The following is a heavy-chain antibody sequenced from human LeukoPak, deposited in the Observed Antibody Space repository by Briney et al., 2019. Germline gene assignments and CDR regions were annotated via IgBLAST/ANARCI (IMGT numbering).Heavy chain of an antibody. CDR3: GRTDSSGYYHFDY. J-gene: IGHJ4*02. D-gene: IGHD3-22*01. V-gene: IGHV1-18*01. CDR1: GYTFTSYG. Sequence: ASVKDSCKASGYTFTSYGISWVRQAPGQGLEWMGWISAYNGHTNYAQKLQGRVTMTTDTSTSTAYMELRSLRSDDTAVYYCGRTDSSGYYHFDYWGQGTLVTVSS. CDR2: ISAYNGHT.